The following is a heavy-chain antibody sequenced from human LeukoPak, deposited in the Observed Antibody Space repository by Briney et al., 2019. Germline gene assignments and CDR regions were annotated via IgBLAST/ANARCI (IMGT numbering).Heavy chain of an antibody. Sequence: SETLSLTCTVSGGSISSSGYYWGWMRHPPGKGLEHLGSIYYSGSTYYNPSLKSRVTISVDTSKNQFSLKLSSVTAADTAIFYCARQTDSGFDYWGQGTLVTVSS. CDR2: IYYSGST. V-gene: IGHV4-39*01. CDR1: GGSISSSGYY. J-gene: IGHJ4*02. D-gene: IGHD3-22*01. CDR3: ARQTDSGFDY.